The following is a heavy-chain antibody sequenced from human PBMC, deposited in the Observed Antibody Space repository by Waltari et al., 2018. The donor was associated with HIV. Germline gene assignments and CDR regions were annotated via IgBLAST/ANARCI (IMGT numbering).Heavy chain of an antibody. CDR1: GYPLSDLS. V-gene: IGHV1-24*01. CDR2: FDPKNGKP. CDR3: VTLYNESPLYSNF. Sequence: QLIQSTSELKRPGAYVTISCKVSGYPLSDLSMQWVRQGRGQRLEWMGGFDPKNGKPVYSQRFWGRVSLAEDTSEDTAFLELNRLTSDDTAVYYCVTLYNESPLYSNFWGQGTLVTV. D-gene: IGHD2-15*01. J-gene: IGHJ1*01.